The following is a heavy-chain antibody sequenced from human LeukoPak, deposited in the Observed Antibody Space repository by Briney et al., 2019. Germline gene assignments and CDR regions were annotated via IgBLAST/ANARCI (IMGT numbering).Heavy chain of an antibody. CDR2: ISGSGGTA. D-gene: IGHD3-10*01. J-gene: IGHJ4*02. Sequence: PGGSLRLSCAASGFTFSIYAMSWVRQAPGKGLEWVSAISGSGGTAYYADSVKGRFTISRDNAKNSLYLRMNSLRAEDTAVYYCARGQWFRAFWSRGTPVTVSS. CDR1: GFTFSIYA. V-gene: IGHV3-23*01. CDR3: ARGQWFRAF.